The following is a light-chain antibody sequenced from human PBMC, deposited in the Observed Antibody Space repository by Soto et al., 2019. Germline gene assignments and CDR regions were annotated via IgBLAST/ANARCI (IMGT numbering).Light chain of an antibody. V-gene: IGLV1-47*01. Sequence: QVVVTQPPSASGTPGQRVTISCSGSTSNIEKFYVYWYQQVPGTAPKLLIYRNNQRPSGVPDRVAGSKSGTSASLAISGLRSEDEAEYYCAAWDDSLRGVIFGGGTQLTVL. J-gene: IGLJ2*01. CDR2: RNN. CDR1: TSNIEKFY. CDR3: AAWDDSLRGVI.